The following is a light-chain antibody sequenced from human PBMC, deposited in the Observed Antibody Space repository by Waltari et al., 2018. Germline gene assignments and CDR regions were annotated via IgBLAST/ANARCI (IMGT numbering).Light chain of an antibody. V-gene: IGLV1-44*01. CDR3: AAWDDSVNGLV. CDR2: SNY. CDR1: TSNIQTNF. J-gene: IGLJ3*02. Sequence: QSVLTQAPSASVAPGQRVTISCSGGTSNIQTNFVNWYQPLPGSAPKLLIFSNYQRPTGVPARFSGSKSGTSASLSIRGVQSEDEADYYCAAWDDSVNGLVFGGGTKLTVL.